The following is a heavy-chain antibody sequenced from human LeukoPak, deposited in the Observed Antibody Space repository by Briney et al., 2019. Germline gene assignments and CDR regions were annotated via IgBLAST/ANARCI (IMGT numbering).Heavy chain of an antibody. CDR2: FYGSGSA. V-gene: IGHV4-4*07. D-gene: IGHD3-3*01. CDR1: GGSINNYY. Sequence: SETLSLTCIVSGGSINNYYWSWIRQPAGKGLEWIGRFYGSGSASYNPSLKSRVTMSVDTSKNQFSLKLSSVTAADTAVYYCARDFYDFWSGYHDYWGQGTLDTVSS. CDR3: ARDFYDFWSGYHDY. J-gene: IGHJ4*02.